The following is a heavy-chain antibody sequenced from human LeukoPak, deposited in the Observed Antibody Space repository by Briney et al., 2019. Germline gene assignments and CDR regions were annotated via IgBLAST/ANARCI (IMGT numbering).Heavy chain of an antibody. Sequence: PGGSLRLPCAASGFTFSSYSMNWVRQAPGKGLEWVSSISSSSSYIYYADSVKGRFTISRDNAKKSLYLQMNSLRAEDTAVYYCARDGSGNYYYMDVWGKGTTVTVSS. CDR2: ISSSSSYI. J-gene: IGHJ6*03. D-gene: IGHD1-14*01. CDR1: GFTFSSYS. V-gene: IGHV3-21*01. CDR3: ARDGSGNYYYMDV.